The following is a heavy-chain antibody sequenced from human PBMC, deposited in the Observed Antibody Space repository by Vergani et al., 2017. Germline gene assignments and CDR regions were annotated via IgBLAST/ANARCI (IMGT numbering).Heavy chain of an antibody. J-gene: IGHJ4*02. D-gene: IGHD3-10*01. CDR3: ARITMVRGFIPTNDY. V-gene: IGHV3-21*01. Sequence: EVQLVESGGGLVKPGGSLRLSCAASGFTFSSYSMNWVRQAPGKGLEWVSSISSSSSYIYYADSVKGRFTISRDNANNSLYLQMNSLRAEDTAVYYCARITMVRGFIPTNDYWGQGTLVTVSS. CDR1: GFTFSSYS. CDR2: ISSSSSYI.